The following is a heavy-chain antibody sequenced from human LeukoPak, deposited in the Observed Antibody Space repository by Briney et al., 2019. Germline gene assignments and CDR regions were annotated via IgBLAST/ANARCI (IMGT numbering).Heavy chain of an antibody. CDR2: ISSSSSYI. V-gene: IGHV3-21*01. J-gene: IGHJ4*02. CDR3: ARDASSTSPGVDY. Sequence: GGSLRLSCAASGFTFSSYAMNWVRQAPGKGLEWVSSISSSSSYIYYADSVKGRFTISRDNAKNSLYLQMNSLRAEDTAVYYCARDASSTSPGVDYWGQGTLVTVSS. CDR1: GFTFSSYA. D-gene: IGHD2-2*01.